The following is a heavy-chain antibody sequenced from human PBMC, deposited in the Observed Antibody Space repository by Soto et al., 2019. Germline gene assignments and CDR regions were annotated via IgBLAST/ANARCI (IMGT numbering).Heavy chain of an antibody. V-gene: IGHV3-30-3*01. CDR1: GFTFSSYA. CDR3: ARDYYDSSGSLTL. Sequence: GGSLRLSCAASGFTFSSYAMHWVRQAPGKGLEWVAVISYDGSNKYYADSVKGRFTISRDNSKNTLYLQMNSLRAEDTAVYYCARDYYDSSGSLTLWGQGTLVTVSS. D-gene: IGHD3-22*01. J-gene: IGHJ4*02. CDR2: ISYDGSNK.